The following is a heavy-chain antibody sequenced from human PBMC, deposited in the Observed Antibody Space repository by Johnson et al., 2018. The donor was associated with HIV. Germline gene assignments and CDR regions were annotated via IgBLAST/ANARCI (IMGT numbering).Heavy chain of an antibody. V-gene: IGHV3-7*05. CDR3: ARVSSIAALWDAFDI. D-gene: IGHD6-6*01. CDR1: GFTFSSYE. Sequence: VQLVESGGGVVQPGGSLRLSCAASGFTFSSYEMHWVRQATGKGLEWVAIIKEDGGETYYVDSVKGRFTISRDNANNLLYLQMSSLRVEDTAVYYCARVSSIAALWDAFDIWGQGTMVTVSS. CDR2: IKEDGGET. J-gene: IGHJ3*02.